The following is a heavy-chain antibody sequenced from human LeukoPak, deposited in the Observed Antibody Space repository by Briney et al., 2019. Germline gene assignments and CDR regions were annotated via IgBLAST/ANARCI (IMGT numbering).Heavy chain of an antibody. V-gene: IGHV3-23*01. J-gene: IGHJ6*02. Sequence: GGSLRLSCAASGFTFSSYAMSWVRQAPGKGLEWVSAISGSGGSTYYADSVKGRFTISRDNSKNTLYLQMNSLGAEDTAVYYCAKDAYYYGSGIQLAVWGQGTTVTVSS. D-gene: IGHD3-10*01. CDR2: ISGSGGST. CDR1: GFTFSSYA. CDR3: AKDAYYYGSGIQLAV.